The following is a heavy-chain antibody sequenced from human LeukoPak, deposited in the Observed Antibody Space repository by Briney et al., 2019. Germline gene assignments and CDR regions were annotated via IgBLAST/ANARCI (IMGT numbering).Heavy chain of an antibody. Sequence: GESLKISCKGSGFSFTSYWIGWVRQMPGKGLDWMGIIFPGDSETIYSPSFQGQVTFSADKSINTAYLQWNSLKASDTAIYYCASSESQTKFDYWGQGTLVSVSS. CDR1: GFSFTSYW. CDR3: ASSESQTKFDY. V-gene: IGHV5-51*01. D-gene: IGHD1/OR15-1a*01. CDR2: IFPGDSET. J-gene: IGHJ4*02.